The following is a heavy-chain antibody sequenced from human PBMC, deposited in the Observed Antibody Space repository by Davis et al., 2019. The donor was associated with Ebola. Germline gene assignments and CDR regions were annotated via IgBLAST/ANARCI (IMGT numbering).Heavy chain of an antibody. CDR1: GYTFTGYY. J-gene: IGHJ4*02. CDR2: INPNSGGT. V-gene: IGHV1-2*02. D-gene: IGHD2-2*01. Sequence: ASVKVSCKASGYTFTGYYMHWVRQAPGQGLEWMGWINPNSGGTNYAQKFQGRVTMTRDTSISTAYMELSRLRSDDTAVYYCAREHCSSTSCSGVFDYWGQGTLVTVSS. CDR3: AREHCSSTSCSGVFDY.